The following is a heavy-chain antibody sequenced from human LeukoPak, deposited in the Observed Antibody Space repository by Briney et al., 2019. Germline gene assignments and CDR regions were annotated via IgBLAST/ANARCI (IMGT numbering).Heavy chain of an antibody. V-gene: IGHV4-31*03. D-gene: IGHD3-22*01. J-gene: IGHJ4*02. Sequence: SETLSLTCTVSGGSISSGGYYWSWIRQHPGKGLEWIGYIYYSGSTYYNPSLKSRVTISVDTSKNQFSLKLSFVTAADTAVYYCASFFTYYYDSSGFLWGQGTLVTVSS. CDR3: ASFFTYYYDSSGFL. CDR2: IYYSGST. CDR1: GGSISSGGYY.